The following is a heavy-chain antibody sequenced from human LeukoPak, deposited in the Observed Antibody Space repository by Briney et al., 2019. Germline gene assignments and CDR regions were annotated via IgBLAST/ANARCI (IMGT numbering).Heavy chain of an antibody. J-gene: IGHJ5*02. CDR2: INPNSGGT. CDR3: ARVHDYGDGVDP. V-gene: IGHV1-2*02. CDR1: GYTFTGYY. D-gene: IGHD4-17*01. Sequence: ASVKVSCKACGYTFTGYYMHWVRQAPGQGLEWMGWINPNSGGTNYAQKFQGRVTMTRDTSISTAYMELSRLGSDDTAVYYCARVHDYGDGVDPWGQGTLVTISS.